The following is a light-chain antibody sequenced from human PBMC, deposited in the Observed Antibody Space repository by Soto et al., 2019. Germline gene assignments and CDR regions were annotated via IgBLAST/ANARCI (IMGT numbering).Light chain of an antibody. Sequence: SYELTQSLSVSVALGRTARISCGGNNIGTKNVHWYQQKPGQAPVLVIYDDSNRPSEIPDRFVGSNSGNRATLTISTAQAGDEADYYCQVWDRNTAQLVFGGGTKLTVL. V-gene: IGLV3-9*01. CDR1: NIGTKN. CDR3: QVWDRNTAQLV. J-gene: IGLJ3*02. CDR2: DDS.